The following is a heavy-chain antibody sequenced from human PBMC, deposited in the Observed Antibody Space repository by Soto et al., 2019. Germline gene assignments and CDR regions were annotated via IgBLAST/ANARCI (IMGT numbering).Heavy chain of an antibody. J-gene: IGHJ6*02. V-gene: IGHV1-69*13. CDR3: ARAGGYCSSTSCYNYYYYYYGMDV. CDR1: GGTFSSYA. Sequence: SVKVSCKASGGTFSSYAISWVRQAPGQGLEWMGGIIPIFGTANYAQKFQGRVTITADESTSTAYMELSSLRSEDTAVYYCARAGGYCSSTSCYNYYYYYYGMDVWGQGTTVTVSS. CDR2: IIPIFGTA. D-gene: IGHD2-2*02.